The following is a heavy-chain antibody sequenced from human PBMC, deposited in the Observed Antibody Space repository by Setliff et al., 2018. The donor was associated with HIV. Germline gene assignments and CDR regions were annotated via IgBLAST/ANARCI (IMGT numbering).Heavy chain of an antibody. CDR3: ARESYFYYFDY. CDR2: IYTSGST. D-gene: IGHD3-10*01. CDR1: GGSISSGTYY. Sequence: SETLSLTCTVSGGSISSGTYYWSWIRQPAGKGLEWVGRIYTSGSTNYNPSLKSRVTISVDTSKNRLSLKLSSVTAADAAVYYCARESYFYYFDYWGQGTLVTVSS. V-gene: IGHV4-61*02. J-gene: IGHJ4*02.